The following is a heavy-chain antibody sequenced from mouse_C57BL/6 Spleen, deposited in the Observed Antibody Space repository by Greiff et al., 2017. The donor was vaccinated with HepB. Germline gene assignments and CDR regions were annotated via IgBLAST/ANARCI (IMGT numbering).Heavy chain of an antibody. V-gene: IGHV1-82*01. J-gene: IGHJ2*01. CDR3: ASATVDFDY. Sequence: QVQLQQSGPELVKPGASVKISCKASGYAFSSSWMNWVKQRPGKGLEWIGRSYPGDGDTNYNGKFKGKATLTADKSSSTAYMQLSSLTSEDSAVYFCASATVDFDYWGQGTTLTVSS. CDR1: GYAFSSSW. D-gene: IGHD1-1*01. CDR2: SYPGDGDT.